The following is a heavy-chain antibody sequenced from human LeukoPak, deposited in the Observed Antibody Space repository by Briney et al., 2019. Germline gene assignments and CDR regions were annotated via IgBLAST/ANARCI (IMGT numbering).Heavy chain of an antibody. J-gene: IGHJ4*02. Sequence: SETLSLTCTVSGGSISSYYWSWIRQPPGKGLEWIGYIYYSGGTNYNPSLKSRVTISVDTSKNQFSLKLSSVTAADTAVYYCARTMYYYGSGSYTYFDYWGQGTLVTVSS. CDR2: IYYSGGT. D-gene: IGHD3-10*01. CDR3: ARTMYYYGSGSYTYFDY. CDR1: GGSISSYY. V-gene: IGHV4-59*01.